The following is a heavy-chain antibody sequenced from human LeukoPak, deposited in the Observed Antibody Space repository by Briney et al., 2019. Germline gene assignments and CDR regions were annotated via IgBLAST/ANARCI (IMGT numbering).Heavy chain of an antibody. CDR3: AKNNGRDF. CDR2: VNRDGSET. Sequence: QSGGSLRLSCAASGFTLSNHWMTWVRQVPGRGPEWVANVNRDGSETYYLDSVKGRFTISKDNAKNSLYLQMNSLRAEDTALYHWAKNNGRDFWGQGPTVIVPS. V-gene: IGHV3-7*03. CDR1: GFTLSNHW. J-gene: IGHJ6*02.